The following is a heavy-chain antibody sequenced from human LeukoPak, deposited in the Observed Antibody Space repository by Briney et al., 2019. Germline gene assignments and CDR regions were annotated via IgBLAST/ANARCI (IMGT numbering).Heavy chain of an antibody. Sequence: PSETLSLTCGVSGGSIRSTNWWSWVRQPPGKGLEWIGYIYYSGSTYYNPSLKSRLTISVDTSKNQFSLKLSSVTAADTAVYYCASNSITMVRGVVYDAFDIWGQGTMVTVSS. CDR1: GGSIRSTNW. V-gene: IGHV4-30-4*01. CDR3: ASNSITMVRGVVYDAFDI. CDR2: IYYSGST. J-gene: IGHJ3*02. D-gene: IGHD3-10*01.